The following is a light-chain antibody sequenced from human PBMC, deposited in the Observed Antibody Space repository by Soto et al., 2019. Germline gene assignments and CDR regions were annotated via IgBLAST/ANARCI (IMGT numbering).Light chain of an antibody. CDR2: GAS. CDR3: QQYGNSGT. CDR1: QSVSNNY. V-gene: IGKV3-20*01. J-gene: IGKJ1*01. Sequence: IVLTQSPCTLSLSPGERATLSCRASQSVSNNYLAWYQQKPGHAPSLLIYGASNRATGIPDRLSGSGSGTDFTLTISRPEPEDFPVYYCQQYGNSGTFGQGTKVDIK.